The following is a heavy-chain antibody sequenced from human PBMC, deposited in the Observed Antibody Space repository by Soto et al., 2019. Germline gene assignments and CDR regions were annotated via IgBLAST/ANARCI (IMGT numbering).Heavy chain of an antibody. J-gene: IGHJ6*02. CDR2: IYPGDSDT. D-gene: IGHD3-22*01. CDR1: GYGFTSYW. V-gene: IGHV5-51*01. Sequence: GESLKISCKGSGYGFTSYWIGWVRQMPGKGLEWMGIIYPGDSDTRYSPSFQGQVTISADKSISTAYLQWSSLKASDTAMYYCARLNDDSSGFGSYYYYGMDVWGQGTTVTVSS. CDR3: ARLNDDSSGFGSYYYYGMDV.